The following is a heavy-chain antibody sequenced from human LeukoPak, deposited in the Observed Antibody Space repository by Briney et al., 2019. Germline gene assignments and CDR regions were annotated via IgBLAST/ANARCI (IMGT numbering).Heavy chain of an antibody. CDR3: ATEKNYGDYNAYGMDV. CDR1: GFTFSSSN. D-gene: IGHD4-17*01. CDR2: ITGDSSYI. J-gene: IGHJ6*02. V-gene: IGHV3-21*01. Sequence: GGSLRLSCVVSGFTFSSSNMSWVRQAPGRGLEWVSSITGDSSYIYYADSGKGRFTISRDNANNSLSLQMNSLRAEDTAVYYCATEKNYGDYNAYGMDVWGQGTTVIVSS.